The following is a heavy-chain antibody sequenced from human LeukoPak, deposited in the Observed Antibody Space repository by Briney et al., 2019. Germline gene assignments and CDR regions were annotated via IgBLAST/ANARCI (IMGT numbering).Heavy chain of an antibody. V-gene: IGHV3-7*01. CDR1: GFSFSTSS. J-gene: IGHJ3*02. CDR2: IKEDGSGK. CDR3: ARHPYSGKYGAFDI. D-gene: IGHD1-26*01. Sequence: GGSLRLSCVASGFSFSTSSMTWVRQSPGKGLEWLANIKEDGSGKVYVDSVKGRFTISRDNAKNSLYLQMNTLRVDDSAVYYCARHPYSGKYGAFDIWGQGTMVTISS.